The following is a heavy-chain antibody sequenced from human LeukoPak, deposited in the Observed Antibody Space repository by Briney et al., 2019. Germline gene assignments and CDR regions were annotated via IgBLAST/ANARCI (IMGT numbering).Heavy chain of an antibody. CDR1: GFTFNTNA. CDR3: AKDWVQFNRVFDCFDS. D-gene: IGHD2-21*01. J-gene: IGHJ4*02. CDR2: IGNTET. Sequence: GGSLRLSCATSGFTFNTNAMSWVRQAPGKGLEWVSTIGNTETFYADSVTGRFTISRDNSKDTVYLHMNSLRVEDTAVYYCAKDWVQFNRVFDCFDSWGQGTLVTVSS. V-gene: IGHV3-23*01.